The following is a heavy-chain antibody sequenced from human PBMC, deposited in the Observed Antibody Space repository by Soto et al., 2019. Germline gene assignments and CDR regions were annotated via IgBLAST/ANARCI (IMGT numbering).Heavy chain of an antibody. D-gene: IGHD5-18*01. V-gene: IGHV3-64D*06. CDR3: VRRIGSSYGPFDY. J-gene: IGHJ4*02. Sequence: GGSLRLSCSASGFTFSSYAMHWVRQAPGKGLEYVSAISSNGGSTYYADSVKGRFTISRDNSKNTLYLQMSSLRAEDTAVYYCVRRIGSSYGPFDYWGQGTLVTVSS. CDR1: GFTFSSYA. CDR2: ISSNGGST.